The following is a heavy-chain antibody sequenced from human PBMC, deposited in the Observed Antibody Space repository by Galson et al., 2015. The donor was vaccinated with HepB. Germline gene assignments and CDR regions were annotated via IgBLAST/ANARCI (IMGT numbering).Heavy chain of an antibody. Sequence: SCKASGYTFTGYYMHWVRQAPGQGLAWMGWINPNSGGTNYAQKFQGWVTMTRDTSISTAYMELSRLRSDDTAVYYCARDRRGYSYGPGLFDYWGQGTLVTVSS. V-gene: IGHV1-2*04. CDR2: INPNSGGT. D-gene: IGHD5-18*01. J-gene: IGHJ4*02. CDR3: ARDRRGYSYGPGLFDY. CDR1: GYTFTGYY.